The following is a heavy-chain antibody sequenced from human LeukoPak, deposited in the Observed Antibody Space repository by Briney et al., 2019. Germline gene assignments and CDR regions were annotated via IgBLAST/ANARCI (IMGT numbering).Heavy chain of an antibody. CDR1: GFTFSDYY. CDR3: ARDLTITFGGVIPDAFDI. CDR2: IYTGGST. V-gene: IGHV3-66*02. Sequence: GGSLRLSCAASGFTFSDYYMSWIRQAPGKGLEWVSVIYTGGSTDYADSVKGRFTISRDNSKNTLYLQMNSLRAEDTAVYYCARDLTITFGGVIPDAFDIWGQGTMVTVSS. J-gene: IGHJ3*02. D-gene: IGHD3-16*02.